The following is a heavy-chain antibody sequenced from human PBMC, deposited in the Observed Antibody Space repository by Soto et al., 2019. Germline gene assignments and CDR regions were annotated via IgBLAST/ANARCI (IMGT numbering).Heavy chain of an antibody. Sequence: SETLSLTCTVSGGSISTFYWSWIRQPPGKGLEWIGYILHSGSTNYNPPLESRVTISLDASNNQFSLKLSSVTTADTAEYYCAREDFSSGCGHWGQGTQVTVSS. CDR1: GGSISTFY. V-gene: IGHV4-59*01. J-gene: IGHJ1*01. CDR2: ILHSGST. CDR3: AREDFSSGCGH. D-gene: IGHD3-3*01.